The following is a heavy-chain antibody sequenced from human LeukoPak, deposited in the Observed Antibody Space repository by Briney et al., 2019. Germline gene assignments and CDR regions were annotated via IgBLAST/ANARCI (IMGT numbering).Heavy chain of an antibody. CDR1: GGSFSGYY. CDR3: ARLSGAPDYYYYGMDV. V-gene: IGHV4-34*01. D-gene: IGHD3-10*01. Sequence: SETLSLTCAVYGGSFSGYYWSWIRQPPGKGLEWIGEINRSGSTNYNPSLKSRVTISVDTSKNQFSLKLSSVTAADTAVYYCARLSGAPDYYYYGMDVWGQGTTVTVSS. CDR2: INRSGST. J-gene: IGHJ6*02.